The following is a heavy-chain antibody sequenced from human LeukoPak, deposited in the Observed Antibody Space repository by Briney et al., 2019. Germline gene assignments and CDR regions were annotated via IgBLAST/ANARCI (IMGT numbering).Heavy chain of an antibody. V-gene: IGHV4-34*01. CDR2: INHSGST. J-gene: IGHJ4*02. CDR3: ARGLVVVEPGVYYFDY. D-gene: IGHD2-15*01. Sequence: PSETLSLTCAVYGGSFSGYYWSWIRQPPGKGLEWIGEINHSGSTNYNPSLKSRVTISVDTSKNQFSLKLSSVTAADTAVYYCARGLVVVEPGVYYFDYWGQGTLATVSS. CDR1: GGSFSGYY.